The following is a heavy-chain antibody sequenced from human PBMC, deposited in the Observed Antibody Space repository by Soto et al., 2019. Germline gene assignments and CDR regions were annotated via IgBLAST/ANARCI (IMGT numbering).Heavy chain of an antibody. CDR3: AREGASGFGMDV. CDR2: IYTSGST. Sequence: QVQLQESGPGLVKPSETLSLTCTVSGGSIRSYYWSWIRQTAGKALGWIGRIYTSGSTNYNPSLKCRRTMLVDTSKNQFSLNLSSVTAADTAAYYCAREGASGFGMDVWGQGTTVTVAS. J-gene: IGHJ6*02. D-gene: IGHD1-26*01. V-gene: IGHV4-4*07. CDR1: GGSIRSYY.